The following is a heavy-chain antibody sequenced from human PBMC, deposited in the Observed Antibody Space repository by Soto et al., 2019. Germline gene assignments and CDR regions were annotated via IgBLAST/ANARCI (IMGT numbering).Heavy chain of an antibody. CDR3: ARELSSSLTRGFDY. CDR1: SGSISSGGYY. V-gene: IGHV4-31*02. D-gene: IGHD6-13*01. J-gene: IGHJ4*02. CDR2: IYYSGST. Sequence: SETLSLTCAVSSGSISSGGYYWSWIRQHPGKGLEWIGYIYYSGSTYYNPSLKSRVTISVDTSKNQFSLKLSSVTAADTAVYYCARELSSSLTRGFDYWGQGTLVTVSS.